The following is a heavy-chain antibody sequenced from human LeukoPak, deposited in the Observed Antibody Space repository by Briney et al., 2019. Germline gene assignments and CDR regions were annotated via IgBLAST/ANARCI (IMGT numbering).Heavy chain of an antibody. CDR2: INHSGST. V-gene: IGHV4-34*01. CDR1: GGSFSGYY. D-gene: IGHD3-10*01. CDR3: AKGSSMVRGAIDY. Sequence: PSETLSLTCAVYGGSFSGYYWSWIRQPPGKGLEWIGEINHSGSTNYNPSLKSRVTISVDTSKNQFSLKLSSVTAADTAVYYCAKGSSMVRGAIDYWGQGTLVTVSS. J-gene: IGHJ4*02.